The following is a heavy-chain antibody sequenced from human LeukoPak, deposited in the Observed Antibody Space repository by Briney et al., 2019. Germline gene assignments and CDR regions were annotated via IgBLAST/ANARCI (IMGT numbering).Heavy chain of an antibody. CDR1: GYSFTSYW. Sequence: GESLKISCEGSGYSFTSYWICWVRQMPGKGLEWVAIIYPGDSDTIYSPSFQGQVTISADNSISTAYLQWSSLKASDTAMYYCARSSDSSGFYDYFDYWGQGTLVTVSS. CDR3: ARSSDSSGFYDYFDY. CDR2: IYPGDSDT. J-gene: IGHJ4*02. D-gene: IGHD3-22*01. V-gene: IGHV5-51*01.